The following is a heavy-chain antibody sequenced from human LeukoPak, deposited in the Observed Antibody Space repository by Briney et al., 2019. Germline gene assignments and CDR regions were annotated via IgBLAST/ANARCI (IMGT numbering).Heavy chain of an antibody. Sequence: ASVKVSCKASGGTFSSYAISWVRQAPGQGLEWMGGIIPIFGTANYAQKFQGRVTITADESASTAYMELSSLRSEDTAVYYCARAFWNYDGMDVWGQGTTVTVSS. CDR3: ARAFWNYDGMDV. CDR1: GGTFSSYA. D-gene: IGHD2/OR15-2a*01. J-gene: IGHJ6*02. CDR2: IIPIFGTA. V-gene: IGHV1-69*13.